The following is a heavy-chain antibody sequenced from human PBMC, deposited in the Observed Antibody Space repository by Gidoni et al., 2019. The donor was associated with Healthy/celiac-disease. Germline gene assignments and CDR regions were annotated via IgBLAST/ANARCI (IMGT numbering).Heavy chain of an antibody. V-gene: IGHV4-34*01. D-gene: IGHD3-3*01. CDR2: INHSGST. Sequence: QVQLQQWGAGLLKPSETLSLTCAVYGGSFSGYYWSWIRQPPGKGLEWIGEINHSGSTNYNPSLKSRVTISVDTSKNQFSLKLSSVTAADTAVYYCARGRPITIFGDYYYYYGMDVWGQGTTVTVSS. J-gene: IGHJ6*02. CDR3: ARGRPITIFGDYYYYYGMDV. CDR1: GGSFSGYY.